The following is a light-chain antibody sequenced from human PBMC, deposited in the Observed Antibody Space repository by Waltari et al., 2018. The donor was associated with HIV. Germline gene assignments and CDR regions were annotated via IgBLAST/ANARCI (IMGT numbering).Light chain of an antibody. J-gene: IGKJ3*01. Sequence: DTQMTQSPSSLSASIGDRVTITCRASQNVFKFLSWYRQKSGKAPELLISDASRLQSGVPSRFSGSGSGTDFVLTVSGLQFEDVATYYCLQTFTTPLTFGPGTKVDIK. CDR1: QNVFKF. CDR2: DAS. V-gene: IGKV1-39*01. CDR3: LQTFTTPLT.